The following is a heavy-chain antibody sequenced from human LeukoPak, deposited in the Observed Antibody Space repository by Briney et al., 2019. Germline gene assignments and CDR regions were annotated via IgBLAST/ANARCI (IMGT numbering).Heavy chain of an antibody. CDR1: GGTFSSYA. Sequence: SVKASCKASGGTFSSYAISWVRQAPGQGLEWMGRIIPILGIANYAQKFQGRVTITADKSTSTAYMELSSLRSEDTAVYYCAKNWQQQLAFDYWGQGTLVTVSS. V-gene: IGHV1-69*04. CDR2: IIPILGIA. J-gene: IGHJ4*02. D-gene: IGHD6-13*01. CDR3: AKNWQQQLAFDY.